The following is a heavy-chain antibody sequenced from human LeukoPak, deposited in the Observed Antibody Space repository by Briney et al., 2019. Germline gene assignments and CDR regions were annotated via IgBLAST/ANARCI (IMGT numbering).Heavy chain of an antibody. CDR2: INPSAGST. D-gene: IGHD5-12*01. CDR3: ARDRRYNDYDYCFDS. V-gene: IGHV1-46*01. Sequence: GASVKVSCKASGCTFTAYYMHWVRQAPGHGLEWMGIINPSAGSTTYAQKFQGRVVMTRDTSTSTVYMELSSLRSEDTAVYYCARDRRYNDYDYCFDSWGQGTLVTVSS. CDR1: GCTFTAYY. J-gene: IGHJ4*02.